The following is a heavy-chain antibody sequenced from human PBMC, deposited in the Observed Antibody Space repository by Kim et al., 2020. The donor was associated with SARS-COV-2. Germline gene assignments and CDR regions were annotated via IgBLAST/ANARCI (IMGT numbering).Heavy chain of an antibody. CDR2: IVVGSGNT. D-gene: IGHD3-10*01. CDR3: AANSGLDKDELDY. Sequence: SVKVSCKASGFTFTSSAVQWVRQARGQRLEWIGWIVVGSGNTNYAQKFQERVTITRDMSTSTAYMELSSLRSEDTAVYYCAANSGLDKDELDYWGQGTLVTVSS. CDR1: GFTFTSSA. V-gene: IGHV1-58*01. J-gene: IGHJ4*02.